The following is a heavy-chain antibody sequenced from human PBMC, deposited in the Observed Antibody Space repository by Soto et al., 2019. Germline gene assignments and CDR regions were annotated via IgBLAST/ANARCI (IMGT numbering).Heavy chain of an antibody. CDR3: ARNFDSSGHWFDP. CDR1: GDSISSGDYY. CDR2: IYYSETT. Sequence: QVQLQESGPGLVKPSQTLSLTCAVSGDSISSGDYYWNWFRQPPGEGLEWIGYIYYSETTYYNPSLRNRVTMSLSTSKNQFSLRLTSVTAADTAVYYCARNFDSSGHWFDPWGQGTLVTVYS. D-gene: IGHD6-19*01. V-gene: IGHV4-30-4*01. J-gene: IGHJ5*02.